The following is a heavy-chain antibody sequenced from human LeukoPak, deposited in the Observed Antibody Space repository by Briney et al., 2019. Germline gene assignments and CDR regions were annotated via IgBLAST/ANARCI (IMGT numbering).Heavy chain of an antibody. CDR3: ASSSRGAFDI. D-gene: IGHD3-10*01. J-gene: IGHJ3*02. Sequence: ETSETLPLTCAVYGGSFSGYYWSWIRQPPGKGLEWIGEINHSGSTNYNPSLKSRVTISVDTSKNQFSLRLSSVTAADTAVYYCASSSRGAFDIWGQGTMVTVSS. V-gene: IGHV4-34*01. CDR1: GGSFSGYY. CDR2: INHSGST.